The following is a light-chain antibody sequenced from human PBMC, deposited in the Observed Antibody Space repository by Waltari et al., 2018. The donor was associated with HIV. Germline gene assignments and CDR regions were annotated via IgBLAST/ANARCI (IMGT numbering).Light chain of an antibody. J-gene: IGKJ2*01. V-gene: IGKV3-20*01. CDR3: QQYGSSLYT. CDR1: QSVSSSY. Sequence: DIVLTPSPGPLALSPGERAALSCRASQSVSSSYLAWYQQKPGQAPRLLIYGASSRTTGIPDRFSGSGSGTDFTLTISRLEPEDFAVYYCQQYGSSLYTFGQGTKLEIK. CDR2: GAS.